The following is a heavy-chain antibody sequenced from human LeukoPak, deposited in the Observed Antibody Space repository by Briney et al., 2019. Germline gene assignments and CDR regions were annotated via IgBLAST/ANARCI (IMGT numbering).Heavy chain of an antibody. V-gene: IGHV1-24*01. CDR1: GYTLTELS. CDR3: ATIGSSWYQFDY. J-gene: IGHJ4*02. D-gene: IGHD6-13*01. CDR2: FYPEDGET. Sequence: ASVKVSCKVSGYTLTELSMHWVRQAPGKGLEWMGGFYPEDGETIYAQKFQGRVTMTEDTSTDTAYMELSSLRSEDTAVYYCATIGSSWYQFDYWGQGTLVTVSS.